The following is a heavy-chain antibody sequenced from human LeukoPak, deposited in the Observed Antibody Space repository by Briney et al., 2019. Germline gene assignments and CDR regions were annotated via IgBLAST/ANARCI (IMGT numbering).Heavy chain of an antibody. Sequence: PGGSLRLSCAASGFNFSSYGMHWVRQAPGKGLEWVAVIWYDGSNKYYADSVKGRFTISRDNSKNTLYLQMNTLRAEDTAVYYCARDMEGYCSGGSCYMYFWGQGTQVTVSS. CDR3: ARDMEGYCSGGSCYMYF. V-gene: IGHV3-33*01. CDR1: GFNFSSYG. CDR2: IWYDGSNK. D-gene: IGHD2-15*01. J-gene: IGHJ4*02.